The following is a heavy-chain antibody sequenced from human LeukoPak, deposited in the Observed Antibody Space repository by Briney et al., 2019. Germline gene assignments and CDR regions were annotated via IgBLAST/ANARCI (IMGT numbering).Heavy chain of an antibody. J-gene: IGHJ4*02. D-gene: IGHD2-2*01. V-gene: IGHV1-2*02. CDR3: ARDLSGYCSSTSCLSYEFDY. Sequence: ASVKVSCKASGYTFTGYYMHWVRQAPGQGLEWMGRINPNSGGTNYAQKFQGRVTMTRDTSNSTAYMELSRLRSDDTAVYYCARDLSGYCSSTSCLSYEFDYWGQGTLVTVSS. CDR1: GYTFTGYY. CDR2: INPNSGGT.